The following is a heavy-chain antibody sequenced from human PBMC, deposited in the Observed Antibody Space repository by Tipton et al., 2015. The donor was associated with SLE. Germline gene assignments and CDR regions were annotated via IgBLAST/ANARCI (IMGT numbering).Heavy chain of an antibody. J-gene: IGHJ6*03. Sequence: TLSLTCAVYGGSFSGYDWSWIRQPPGKGLEWIGEINHSGSTNYNPSLQSRVTISVDTSKNQFSLKLSSVTAADTAVYYYAREPVYYYYYMDVWGKGTTVTVSS. CDR1: GGSFSGYD. CDR3: AREPVYYYYYMDV. CDR2: INHSGST. V-gene: IGHV4-34*01.